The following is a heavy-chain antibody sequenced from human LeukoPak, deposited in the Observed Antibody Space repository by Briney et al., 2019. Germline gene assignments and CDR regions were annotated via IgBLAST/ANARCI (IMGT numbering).Heavy chain of an antibody. CDR2: ISWNSGSI. D-gene: IGHD3-3*01. Sequence: QTGGSLRLSCAASGFTFDDYAMHWVRQAPGKGLEWVSGISWNSGSIGYADSVKGRFTMSRDNAKNSLYLQMNSLRAEDTALYYCAKDAGFTIFGVVHYFDYWGQGTLVTVSS. CDR3: AKDAGFTIFGVVHYFDY. CDR1: GFTFDDYA. V-gene: IGHV3-9*01. J-gene: IGHJ4*02.